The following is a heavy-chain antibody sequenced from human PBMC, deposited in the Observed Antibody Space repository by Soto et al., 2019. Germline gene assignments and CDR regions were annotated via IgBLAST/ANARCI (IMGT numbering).Heavy chain of an antibody. J-gene: IGHJ1*01. Sequence: PSETLSLTCTVSGGSVSSGSYYWSWIRQPPGKGLEWIGYIYYSGSTNYKPSLKSRVTISVDTSKNQFSLKLSSVTAADTAVYYCASFPVLRYFDWLLGYFQHWGQGTLVTVSS. CDR1: GGSVSSGSYY. V-gene: IGHV4-61*01. D-gene: IGHD3-9*01. CDR2: IYYSGST. CDR3: ASFPVLRYFDWLLGYFQH.